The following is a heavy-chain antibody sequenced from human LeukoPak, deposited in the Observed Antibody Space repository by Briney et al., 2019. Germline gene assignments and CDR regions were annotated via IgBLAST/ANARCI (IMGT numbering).Heavy chain of an antibody. J-gene: IGHJ6*02. CDR2: IYYSGST. Sequence: SETLSLTCTVSGGSISSYYWSWVRQPPGKGLEWIGYIYYSGSTNYNPSLKSRVTISVDTSKNQFSLKLSSVTAADTAVYYCARDRNYYYYGMDVWCQGTTVTVSS. V-gene: IGHV4-59*01. CDR1: GGSISSYY. CDR3: ARDRNYYYYGMDV.